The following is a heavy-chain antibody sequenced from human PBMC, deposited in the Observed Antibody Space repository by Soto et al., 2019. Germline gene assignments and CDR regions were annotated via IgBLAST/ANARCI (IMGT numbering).Heavy chain of an antibody. CDR1: GYSFTSYW. D-gene: IGHD5-18*01. Sequence: PGESLKISCKGSGYSFTSYWIGWVRQMPGKGLEWMGIIYPGDSDTRYSPSFQGQVTISADKSTSTAYLQWSSLKASDTAMYYWARHRGYSYGNHCYYYYGMDVWGQGTTVTVSS. CDR2: IYPGDSDT. CDR3: ARHRGYSYGNHCYYYYGMDV. J-gene: IGHJ6*02. V-gene: IGHV5-51*01.